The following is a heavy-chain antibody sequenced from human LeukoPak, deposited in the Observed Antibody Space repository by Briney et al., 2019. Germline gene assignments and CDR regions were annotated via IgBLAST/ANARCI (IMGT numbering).Heavy chain of an antibody. J-gene: IGHJ4*02. CDR3: ARGFAAAGTNFDY. CDR1: GFTFGTYW. CDR2: IKEDGSEK. Sequence: PGGSLRLSCAASGFTFGTYWMTWVRQAPGKGLEWVANIKEDGSEKYYVESVKGRFTISRDNAKNSLYLQMNSLRAEDTAVYYCARGFAAAGTNFDYWGQGTLVTVSS. V-gene: IGHV3-7*01. D-gene: IGHD6-13*01.